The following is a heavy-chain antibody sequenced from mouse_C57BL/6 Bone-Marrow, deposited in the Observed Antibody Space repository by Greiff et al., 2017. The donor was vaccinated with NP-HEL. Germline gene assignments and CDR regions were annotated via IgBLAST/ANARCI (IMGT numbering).Heavy chain of an antibody. CDR1: GFTFSSYA. D-gene: IGHD1-1*01. J-gene: IGHJ3*01. Sequence: EVQVVESGGGLVKPGGSLKLSCAASGFTFSSYAMSWVRQTPEKRLEWVATISDGGSYTYYPDNVKGRFTISRDNAKNNLYLQMSHLKSEDTAMYYCARGLHYGSSYWFAYWGQGTLVTVSA. CDR2: ISDGGSYT. CDR3: ARGLHYGSSYWFAY. V-gene: IGHV5-4*01.